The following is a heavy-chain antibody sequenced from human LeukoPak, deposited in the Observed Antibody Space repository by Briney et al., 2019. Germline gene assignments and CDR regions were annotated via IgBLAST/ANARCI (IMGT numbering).Heavy chain of an antibody. V-gene: IGHV3-74*01. CDR3: ARGKEYFDWLLRAYYFDY. CDR2: INTDGSST. J-gene: IGHJ4*02. D-gene: IGHD3-9*01. CDR1: GFTFSSYW. Sequence: PGGSLKLSCAASGFTFSSYWMHWVRQAPGTGLVWVSRINTDGSSTNYADSVKDRFTISRDNAKNSLYLQMNSLRAEDTAVYYCARGKEYFDWLLRAYYFDYWGQGALVTVSS.